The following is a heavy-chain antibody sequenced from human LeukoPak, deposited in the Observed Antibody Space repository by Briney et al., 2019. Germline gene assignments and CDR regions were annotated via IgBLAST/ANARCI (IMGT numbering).Heavy chain of an antibody. CDR3: AKGRYTGSSFFDY. Sequence: GGSLRLSCAASGFTFSSYGMHWVRQAPGKGLEWVALISYDGSNKYYSDSVKGRFTISRDSSKNTLYLQMNSLRPEDTAVYYCAKGRYTGSSFFDYWGQGTLVTVSS. J-gene: IGHJ4*02. CDR2: ISYDGSNK. V-gene: IGHV3-30*18. CDR1: GFTFSSYG. D-gene: IGHD3-10*01.